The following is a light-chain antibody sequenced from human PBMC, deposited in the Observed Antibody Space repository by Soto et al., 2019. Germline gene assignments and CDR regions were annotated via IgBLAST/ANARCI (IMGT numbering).Light chain of an antibody. CDR3: QKYNSAPRT. CDR1: QGIGNY. Sequence: DIQMTQSPSSLSASLGHRVTITCRASQGIGNYLAWYQLKPGKGPTLLIYAASTLQSGVPSSFSGSGSGTDFTLTISSLQPEDVATYFCQKYNSAPRTFGRGTKVEI. CDR2: AAS. V-gene: IGKV1-27*01. J-gene: IGKJ1*01.